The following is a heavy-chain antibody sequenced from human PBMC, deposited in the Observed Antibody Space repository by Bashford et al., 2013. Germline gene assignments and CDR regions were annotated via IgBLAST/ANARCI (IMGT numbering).Heavy chain of an antibody. CDR1: GFTFDNYA. D-gene: IGHD3-22*01. CDR2: ISASAGSI. CDR3: AKGHASSGYYSGNFDY. Sequence: SLRLSCTVSGFTFDNYAMSWVRHSPGRGLEWVSVISASAGSIDYADSVKGRFTISRDNAKNSLYLQMNSLRAEDTALYYCAKGHASSGYYSGNFDYWGQGTMVTVSS. V-gene: IGHV3-9*01. J-gene: IGHJ4*02.